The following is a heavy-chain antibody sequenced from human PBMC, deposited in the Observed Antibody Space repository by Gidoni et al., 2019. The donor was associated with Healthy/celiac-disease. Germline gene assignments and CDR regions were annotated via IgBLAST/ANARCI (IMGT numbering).Heavy chain of an antibody. V-gene: IGHV3-9*01. D-gene: IGHD2-2*01. CDR1: GFTFADYA. J-gene: IGHJ4*02. Sequence: EVQLVESGGGLVQPGRSLRLSCAASGFTFADYAMHWVRQAPGKGLEWGSGISWNSGSIGDADSVKGRFTISRDNAKNSLYLQMNSLRAEDTALYYCAKEGPPLIVPAAMLDYWGQGTLVTVSS. CDR3: AKEGPPLIVPAAMLDY. CDR2: ISWNSGSI.